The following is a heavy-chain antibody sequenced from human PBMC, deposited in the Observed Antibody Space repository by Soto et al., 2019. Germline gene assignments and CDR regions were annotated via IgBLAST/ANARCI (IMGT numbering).Heavy chain of an antibody. CDR2: ISPYSADT. V-gene: IGHV1-2*02. Sequence: QVQMVQSGAEVKKPGASVKVSCKASGNSFTGYYVHWVRQAPGQGLEWMGWISPYSADTNYAQKFQGRLTITADTSTGKAYMELTTLTPDDTAVYFCARDLGTEYSDPWGQGTLVTVSS. CDR3: ARDLGTEYSDP. D-gene: IGHD5-12*01. J-gene: IGHJ5*02. CDR1: GNSFTGYY.